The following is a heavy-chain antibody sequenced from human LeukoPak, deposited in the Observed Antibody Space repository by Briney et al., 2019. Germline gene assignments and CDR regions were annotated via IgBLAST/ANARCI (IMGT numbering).Heavy chain of an antibody. CDR1: GGSISSYY. J-gene: IGHJ5*02. V-gene: IGHV4-59*01. D-gene: IGHD6-19*01. Sequence: SSETLSLTCTVSGGSISSYYWSWIRQPPGKGLEWIGYIYYSGSTNYNPSLKSRVTISVDTSKNQFSLKLSSVTAADTAVYYCARAVGSGWYKFDPWGQGTLVTVSS. CDR2: IYYSGST. CDR3: ARAVGSGWYKFDP.